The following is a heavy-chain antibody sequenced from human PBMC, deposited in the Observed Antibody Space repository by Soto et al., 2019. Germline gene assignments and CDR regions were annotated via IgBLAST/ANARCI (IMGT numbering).Heavy chain of an antibody. J-gene: IGHJ4*02. V-gene: IGHV4-34*01. CDR3: ARESHYDIVTGYSKLYMDT. CDR2: INHSGST. Sequence: SETLSLTCAVYGGSFSGYYWSWIRQPPGKGLEWIGEINHSGSTNYNPSLKSRVTISVDTSKNQFSLKLSSVTAEDTAVYYCARESHYDIVTGYSKLYMDTWGQGTLVTVSS. D-gene: IGHD3-9*01. CDR1: GGSFSGYY.